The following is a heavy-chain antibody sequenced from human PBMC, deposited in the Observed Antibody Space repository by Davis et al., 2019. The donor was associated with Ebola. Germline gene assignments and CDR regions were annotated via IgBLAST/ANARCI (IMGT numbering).Heavy chain of an antibody. J-gene: IGHJ3*02. Sequence: HPQTPSLTRAISGDSVSSGGWNWIRQSPSRGLEWLGRTYYNSKWYNDYAVSVKSRITINPDTSKNQFSLQLNSVTPEDTAVYYCARLLWLDLRGFDIWGQGTMVTVSS. CDR3: ARLLWLDLRGFDI. CDR2: TYYNSKWYN. CDR1: GDSVSSGG. D-gene: IGHD2-21*01. V-gene: IGHV6-1*01.